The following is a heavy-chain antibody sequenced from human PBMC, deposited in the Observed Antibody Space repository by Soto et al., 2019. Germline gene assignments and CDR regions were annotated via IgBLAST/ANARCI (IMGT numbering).Heavy chain of an antibody. D-gene: IGHD2-2*02. V-gene: IGHV4-59*01. Sequence: SETLSLTCTVSVGSISSYYWRWIRQPPGNGLEWIGYIYYSGRTNYNPSLKSRVTISVDTSKNQFSLKLSSVTAADTAVYYCARGYCSSTSCYIWDNWFDPWGQGTLVTVSS. J-gene: IGHJ5*02. CDR1: VGSISSYY. CDR2: IYYSGRT. CDR3: ARGYCSSTSCYIWDNWFDP.